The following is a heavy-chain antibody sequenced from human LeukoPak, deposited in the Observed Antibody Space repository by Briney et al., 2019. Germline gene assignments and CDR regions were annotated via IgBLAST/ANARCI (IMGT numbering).Heavy chain of an antibody. CDR1: GYTFTTYG. CDR3: EQQLGN. D-gene: IGHD6-13*01. Sequence: ASVKVSCKASGYTFTTYGISWVRQAPGQGLEWMGWISAYNGNTNYAQNLQGRVTMTTDTSTSTVYMELRSLRSEDTAVYYCEQQLGNWGQGTLVTVSS. J-gene: IGHJ4*02. V-gene: IGHV1-18*01. CDR2: ISAYNGNT.